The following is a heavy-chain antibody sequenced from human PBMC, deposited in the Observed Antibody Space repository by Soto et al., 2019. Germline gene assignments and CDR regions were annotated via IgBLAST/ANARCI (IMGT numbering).Heavy chain of an antibody. Sequence: GGSLSLSCAASGFTLSSYGIHWVRQAPGKGLEWVAAIRYDRSNIYYADSVKGRFTISRDNAKNSLYLQMNSLRAEDTAVYYCARAYGSGSYRTMDVWGQGTTVTV. V-gene: IGHV3-33*01. CDR3: ARAYGSGSYRTMDV. CDR2: IRYDRSNI. CDR1: GFTLSSYG. J-gene: IGHJ6*02. D-gene: IGHD3-10*01.